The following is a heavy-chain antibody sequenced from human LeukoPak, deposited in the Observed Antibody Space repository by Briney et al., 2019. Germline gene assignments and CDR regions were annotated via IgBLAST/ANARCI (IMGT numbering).Heavy chain of an antibody. V-gene: IGHV4-59*01. CDR1: GFTFSSYA. D-gene: IGHD6-6*01. CDR3: ARGGEYSSSSGVIDY. J-gene: IGHJ4*02. Sequence: GSLRLSCAVSGFTFSSYAMSWIRQPPGKGLEWIGYIYYSGSTNYNPSLKSRVTISVDTSKNQFSLKLSSVTAADTAVSYCARGGEYSSSSGVIDYWGQGTLVTVSS. CDR2: IYYSGST.